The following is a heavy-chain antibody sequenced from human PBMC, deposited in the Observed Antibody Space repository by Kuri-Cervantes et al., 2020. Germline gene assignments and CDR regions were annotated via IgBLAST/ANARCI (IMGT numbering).Heavy chain of an antibody. V-gene: IGHV3-23*01. D-gene: IGHD2-15*01. CDR3: ARDQAYCSGGSCPIDY. Sequence: GESLKISCAASGFTFSSYAMSWVRQAPGKGLEWVSAISGSGGSTYYADSVKGRFTISRDNAKNSLYLQMNSLRAEDTAVYCCARDQAYCSGGSCPIDYWGQGTLVTVSS. CDR1: GFTFSSYA. CDR2: ISGSGGST. J-gene: IGHJ4*02.